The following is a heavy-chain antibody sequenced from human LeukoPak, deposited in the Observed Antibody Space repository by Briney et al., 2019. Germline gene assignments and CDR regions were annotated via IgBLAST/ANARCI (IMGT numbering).Heavy chain of an antibody. CDR3: AKDSRISSSSYYYYYYMDV. CDR2: ITGSGGNT. Sequence: GGSLRLSCAASGFTFSNYGMNWVRQAPGKGLEWVSGITGSGGNTYYADSVKGRFTISRDNSKNTLYLQMNSLGAEDTAVYYCAKDSRISSSSYYYYYYMDVWGKGTTVTISS. CDR1: GFTFSNYG. D-gene: IGHD6-6*01. J-gene: IGHJ6*03. V-gene: IGHV3-23*01.